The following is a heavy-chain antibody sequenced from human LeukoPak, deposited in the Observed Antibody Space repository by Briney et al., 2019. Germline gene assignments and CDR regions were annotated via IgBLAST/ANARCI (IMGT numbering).Heavy chain of an antibody. CDR3: ARTYYGANSFDY. V-gene: IGHV4-59*01. CDR2: IHYSGST. J-gene: IGHJ4*02. Sequence: SETLSLTCAVYGGSLSGYYWSWIRQPPGKGLEWIGYIHYSGSTDYNPSLQSRVTISVDTSKREFSLKLSSVTAADTAVYYCARTYYGANSFDYWGQGTLVTVSS. D-gene: IGHD4-23*01. CDR1: GGSLSGYY.